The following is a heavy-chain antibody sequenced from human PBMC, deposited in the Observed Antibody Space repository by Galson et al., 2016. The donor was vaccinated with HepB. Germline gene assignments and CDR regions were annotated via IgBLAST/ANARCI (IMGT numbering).Heavy chain of an antibody. D-gene: IGHD1-26*01. CDR2: IRADGTEN. J-gene: IGHJ5*02. CDR3: ARENHWELDQ. V-gene: IGHV3-7*03. Sequence: SLRLSCAASGFSFSRYWMAWVRQAPGKGLEWVGNIRADGTENDYVDSVRGRFTMSRDNAQRSLFLQMTSLRAEDTAIYYCARENHWELDQWGQGTLVTVSS. CDR1: GFSFSRYW.